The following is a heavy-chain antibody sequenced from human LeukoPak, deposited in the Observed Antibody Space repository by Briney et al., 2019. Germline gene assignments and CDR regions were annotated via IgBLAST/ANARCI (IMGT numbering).Heavy chain of an antibody. V-gene: IGHV3-7*01. Sequence: GGSLRLSCATSGFPFSSYWMGWVRQAPGKGLEWVAYINQDGSEKYYVDSVKGRFTISRDNAKNSLYLQMNSLRAEDTALYYCARGERIAAAKTYYFDYWGQGTLVTVSS. CDR2: INQDGSEK. CDR3: ARGERIAAAKTYYFDY. J-gene: IGHJ4*02. D-gene: IGHD6-13*01. CDR1: GFPFSSYW.